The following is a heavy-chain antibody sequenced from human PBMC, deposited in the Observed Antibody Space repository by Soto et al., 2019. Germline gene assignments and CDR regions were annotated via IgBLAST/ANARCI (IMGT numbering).Heavy chain of an antibody. CDR3: ALLYYDILTGPPGFDP. V-gene: IGHV2-5*01. CDR2: IYWNDDK. J-gene: IGHJ5*02. D-gene: IGHD3-9*01. Sequence: SGPTLVNPTQTLTLTCTFSGYSLSTSGVGVGWIRQPPGKALEWLALIYWNDDKRYSPSLKSRLTITKDTSKNQVVLTMTNMDPVDTATYYCALLYYDILTGPPGFDPWGQGTLVTVSS. CDR1: GYSLSTSGVG.